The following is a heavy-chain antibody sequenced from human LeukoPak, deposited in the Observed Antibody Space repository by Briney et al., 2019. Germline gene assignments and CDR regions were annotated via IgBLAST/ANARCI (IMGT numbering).Heavy chain of an antibody. V-gene: IGHV4-34*01. D-gene: IGHD3-22*01. CDR1: GGSFSGYY. CDR2: INHSGST. Sequence: PSETLSLTCAVYGGSFSGYYWSWIRQPPGKGLEWIGEINHSGSTNYNPSLKSRVTISVDTSKNQFSLKLSSVTAADTAVYYCAPHSGRSGYYYWGQGTLVTVSS. J-gene: IGHJ4*02. CDR3: APHSGRSGYYY.